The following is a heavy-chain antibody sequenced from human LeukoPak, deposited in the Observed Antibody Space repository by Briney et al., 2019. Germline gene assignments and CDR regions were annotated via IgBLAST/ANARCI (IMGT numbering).Heavy chain of an antibody. CDR2: IKQDGSEK. CDR1: GFTFSRFW. D-gene: IGHD6-19*01. J-gene: IGHJ4*02. V-gene: IGHV3-7*04. Sequence: GGSLRLSCAASGFTFSRFWMSWVRQAPGKGLEWVANIKQDGSEKNYMDSVKGRFTISRDNAKNSLDLQMNSLRVEDTTVYYCGRGVRIAVAGYIDYWGQGTLVTVSS. CDR3: GRGVRIAVAGYIDY.